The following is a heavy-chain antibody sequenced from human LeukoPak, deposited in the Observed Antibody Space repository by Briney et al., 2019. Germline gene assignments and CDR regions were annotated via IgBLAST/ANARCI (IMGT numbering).Heavy chain of an antibody. CDR1: GFTFSDHY. Sequence: GGSLRLSCAASGFTFSDHYMDWVRQAPGKGLEWVGRAGNRVNSYTTEYAASVKGRFTISRDDSKKTLYLQMASLRIEDTALYYCARVGYTSGWYPLDYWGQGALVTVSS. J-gene: IGHJ4*02. V-gene: IGHV3-72*01. CDR3: ARVGYTSGWYPLDY. CDR2: AGNRVNSYTT. D-gene: IGHD6-19*01.